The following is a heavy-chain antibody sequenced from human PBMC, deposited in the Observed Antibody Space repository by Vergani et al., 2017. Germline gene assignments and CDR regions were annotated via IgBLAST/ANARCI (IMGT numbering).Heavy chain of an antibody. J-gene: IGHJ6*03. CDR2: IIPIFGTA. V-gene: IGHV1-69*01. D-gene: IGHD2-2*01. CDR1: GGTFSSYA. CDR3: ARPSIGLGYCSSTSCPRGHYYYYMDV. Sequence: QVQLVQSVAEVKKPGSSVKVSCKASGGTFSSYAISWVRQAPGQGLEWMGGIIPIFGTANYAQKFQGRVTITADESTSTAYMELSSLRSEDTAVYYCARPSIGLGYCSSTSCPRGHYYYYMDVWGKGTTVTVSS.